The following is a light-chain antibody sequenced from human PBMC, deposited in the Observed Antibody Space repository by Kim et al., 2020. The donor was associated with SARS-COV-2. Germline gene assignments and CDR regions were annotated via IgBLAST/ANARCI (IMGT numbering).Light chain of an antibody. Sequence: GQSITFSCTGTSSDVGGYNYVSWYQQHPGKAPKLIIYDVSNRPSGVSNRFSGSKSGNTASLTISGLQAEDEADYYCSSYTSSSTWVFGGGTQLTVL. V-gene: IGLV2-14*03. CDR2: DVS. CDR3: SSYTSSSTWV. J-gene: IGLJ3*02. CDR1: SSDVGGYNY.